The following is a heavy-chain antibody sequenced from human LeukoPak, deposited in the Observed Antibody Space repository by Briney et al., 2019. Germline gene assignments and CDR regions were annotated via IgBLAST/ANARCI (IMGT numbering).Heavy chain of an antibody. D-gene: IGHD1-26*01. J-gene: IGHJ4*02. CDR2: IREDGSEE. Sequence: GGSLRLSCAASGFTFSSFSTSWVRQAPGKGLEWVANIREDGSEENYVDSVKGRFTISRDNARNSLYLQMSSLRVEDTAVYYCARGYSGSYSWGQGTLVTVSS. V-gene: IGHV3-7*01. CDR3: ARGYSGSYS. CDR1: GFTFSSFS.